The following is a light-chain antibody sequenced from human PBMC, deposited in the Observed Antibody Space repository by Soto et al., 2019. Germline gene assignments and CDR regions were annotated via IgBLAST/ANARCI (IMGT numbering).Light chain of an antibody. V-gene: IGLV2-8*01. CDR3: SSYAASNNFYFV. J-gene: IGLJ3*02. CDR2: EVT. CDR1: SSDDGGYNY. Sequence: QSALTQAPSASGSPGQSVTISCTGTSSDDGGYNYVSWYQQYPGRAPKLMIYEVTKRPSGVPDRFSGSKSGNTASLTVSGLQAEDEADYYCSSYAASNNFYFVFGGGTKLTVL.